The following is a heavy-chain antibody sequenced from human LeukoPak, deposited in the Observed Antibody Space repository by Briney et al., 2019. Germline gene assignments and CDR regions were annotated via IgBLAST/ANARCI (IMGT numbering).Heavy chain of an antibody. CDR3: ARRRGLYGSGSYYNHYMDV. V-gene: IGHV1-2*02. J-gene: IGHJ6*03. CDR1: GYTFTGYY. CDR2: INPNSGGT. Sequence: ASVKVSCKASGYTFTGYYMHWVRQAPGQGLEWMGWINPNSGGTNYAQKFQGRVTMTRDTSISTAYMELSRLRSDDTAVYYCARRRGLYGSGSYYNHYMDVWGKGTTVTVSS. D-gene: IGHD3-10*01.